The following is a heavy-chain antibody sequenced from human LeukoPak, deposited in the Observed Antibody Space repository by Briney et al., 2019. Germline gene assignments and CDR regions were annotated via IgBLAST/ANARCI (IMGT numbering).Heavy chain of an antibody. V-gene: IGHV1-3*01. CDR1: GYTFTSYA. CDR2: INVGNGNT. J-gene: IGHJ4*02. CDR3: TRERGQGRYDY. Sequence: ASVKVSCKASGYTFTSYAIHWVRQAPGQRLEWMGWINVGNGNTKYSQKLQGRVTITRDTSASTAYMELSSLRSEDTAVYYCTRERGQGRYDYWGQGTLVTVPS.